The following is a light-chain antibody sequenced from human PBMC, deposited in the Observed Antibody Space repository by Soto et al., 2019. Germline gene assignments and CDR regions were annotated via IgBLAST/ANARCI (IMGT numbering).Light chain of an antibody. Sequence: DIQMTQSPSTLSASVGDRVTITCRASQSISSWLAWYEQKPGKAPKLLMYDASSLESGVPSSFSGSGSGTEFTLPISSLQPDDFATYYCQQYNSYPWTFGQGTKVEIK. J-gene: IGKJ1*01. CDR3: QQYNSYPWT. CDR2: DAS. CDR1: QSISSW. V-gene: IGKV1-5*01.